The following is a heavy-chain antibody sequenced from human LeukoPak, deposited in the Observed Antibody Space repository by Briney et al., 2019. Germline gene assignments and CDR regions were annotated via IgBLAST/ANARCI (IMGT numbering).Heavy chain of an antibody. CDR2: FDPEDGET. CDR3: ARRGYDSSGYRDAFDI. CDR1: GYTFAAYY. Sequence: ASVKVSCKASGYTFAAYYMYWVRQAPGKGLEWMGGFDPEDGETIYAQRFQGRVTMTEDTSTDTAYMELSSLRSEDTAVYYCARRGYDSSGYRDAFDIWGQGTMVTVSS. J-gene: IGHJ3*02. V-gene: IGHV1-24*01. D-gene: IGHD3-22*01.